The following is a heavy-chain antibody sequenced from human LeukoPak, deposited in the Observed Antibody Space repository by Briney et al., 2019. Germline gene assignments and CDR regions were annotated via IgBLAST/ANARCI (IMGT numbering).Heavy chain of an antibody. CDR1: GGSISSGGYY. D-gene: IGHD4-23*01. J-gene: IGHJ4*02. V-gene: IGHV4-31*03. CDR2: IYYSGST. Sequence: SETLSLTCTVSGGSISSGGYYWSWIRQHPGKGLEWIGYIYYSGSTYYNPSLKSRVTISVDTSKNQFSLKLSSVTAADTAVYYCARADTVVINHFDYWGQGTLVTVSS. CDR3: ARADTVVINHFDY.